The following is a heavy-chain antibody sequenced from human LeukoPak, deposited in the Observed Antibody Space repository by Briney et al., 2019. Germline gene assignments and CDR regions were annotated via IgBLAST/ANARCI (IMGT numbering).Heavy chain of an antibody. CDR3: ARDRLGYCSGGSCYG. V-gene: IGHV3-48*03. CDR1: GFTFSSFE. J-gene: IGHJ4*02. D-gene: IGHD2-15*01. CDR2: ISSSGDTI. Sequence: GRSLRLSCAASGFTFSSFEMNWVRQAPGKGLEWVSYISSSGDTIYYADSVKGRFTISRDNAKNSLYLQMNSLRVEDTAVYYCARDRLGYCSGGSCYGWGQGTLVTVSS.